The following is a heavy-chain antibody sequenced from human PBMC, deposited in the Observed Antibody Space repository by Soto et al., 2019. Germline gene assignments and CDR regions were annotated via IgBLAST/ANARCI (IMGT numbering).Heavy chain of an antibody. Sequence: GGSLRLSCAASGFTFSSYALSWVRQAPGKGLEWVSAIVGSGGSTYYADSVKGRFTISRDNSKNTLYLQMNSLRADDTAVYYCAKTLTMAGTRFDYWGQGTLVTVSS. CDR2: IVGSGGST. D-gene: IGHD6-19*01. CDR1: GFTFSSYA. V-gene: IGHV3-23*01. CDR3: AKTLTMAGTRFDY. J-gene: IGHJ4*02.